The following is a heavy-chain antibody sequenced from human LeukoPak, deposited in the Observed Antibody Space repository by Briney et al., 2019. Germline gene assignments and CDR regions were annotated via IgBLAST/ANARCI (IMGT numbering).Heavy chain of an antibody. J-gene: IGHJ6*04. CDR2: INHSGST. D-gene: IGHD2-2*01. Sequence: SETLSLTCAVYGGSFSGYYWSWIRQPPGKGLEWIGEINHSGSTNYDPSLKSRVTISVDTSKNQFSLKLSSVTAADTAVYYCAGGELGYCSSTSCSQYYYYGMDVWGKGTTVTVSS. CDR3: AGGELGYCSSTSCSQYYYYGMDV. V-gene: IGHV4-34*01. CDR1: GGSFSGYY.